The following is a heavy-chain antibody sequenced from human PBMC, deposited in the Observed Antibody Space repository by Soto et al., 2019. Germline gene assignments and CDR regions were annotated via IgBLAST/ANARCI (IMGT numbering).Heavy chain of an antibody. D-gene: IGHD2-2*01. Sequence: SETLSLTCTVSGGSISSYYWSWIRQPPGKGLEWIGYIYYSGSTNYNPSLKSRVTISADTSKNQFSLKLSSVTAADTAVYYCARESVCSSTSCRRRYGMDVWGQGTTVTVSS. J-gene: IGHJ6*02. CDR3: ARESVCSSTSCRRRYGMDV. CDR1: GGSISSYY. V-gene: IGHV4-59*01. CDR2: IYYSGST.